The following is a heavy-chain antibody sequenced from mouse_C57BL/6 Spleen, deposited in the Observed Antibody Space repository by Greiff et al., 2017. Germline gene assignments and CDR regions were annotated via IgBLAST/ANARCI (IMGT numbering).Heavy chain of an antibody. V-gene: IGHV5-17*01. J-gene: IGHJ4*01. CDR2: ISSGSSTI. Sequence: EVKLMESGGGLVKPGGSLKLSCAASGFTFSDYGMHWVRQAPEKGLEWVAYISSGSSTIYYADTVKGRFTISRDNAKNTLFLQMTSLRSEDTAMYYCARGSVAYAMDYWGQGTSVTVSS. D-gene: IGHD1-1*01. CDR1: GFTFSDYG. CDR3: ARGSVAYAMDY.